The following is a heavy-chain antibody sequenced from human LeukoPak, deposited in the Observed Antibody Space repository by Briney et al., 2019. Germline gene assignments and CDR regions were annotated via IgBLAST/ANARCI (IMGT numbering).Heavy chain of an antibody. CDR2: IYYSGST. CDR1: GGSISSGGYY. J-gene: IGHJ3*02. V-gene: IGHV4-31*03. Sequence: SETLSLTGTVSGGSISSGGYYWSWIRQHPGKGLEWIGYIYYSGSTYYNPSLKSRVTISVDTSKNQFSLKLSSVTAADTAVYYCSASSLSAFDIWGQGTMVTVSS. CDR3: SASSLSAFDI.